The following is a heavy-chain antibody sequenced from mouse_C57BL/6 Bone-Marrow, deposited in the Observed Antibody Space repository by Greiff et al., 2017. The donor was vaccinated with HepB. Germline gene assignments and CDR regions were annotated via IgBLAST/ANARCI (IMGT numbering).Heavy chain of an antibody. CDR3: TGDYYYGSSYPWFAY. J-gene: IGHJ3*01. Sequence: EVQLQQSGTVLARPGASVKMSCKTSGYTFTSYWMHWVKQRPGQGLEWIGAIYPGNSDTSYNQKFKGKAKLTAVTSASTAYMELSSLTNEDSAVYYCTGDYYYGSSYPWFAYWGQGTLVTVSA. V-gene: IGHV1-5*01. D-gene: IGHD1-1*01. CDR2: IYPGNSDT. CDR1: GYTFTSYW.